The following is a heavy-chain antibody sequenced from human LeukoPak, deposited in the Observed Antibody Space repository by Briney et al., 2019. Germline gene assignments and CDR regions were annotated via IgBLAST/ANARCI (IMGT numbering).Heavy chain of an antibody. D-gene: IGHD3/OR15-3a*01. J-gene: IGHJ5*02. CDR1: GGSISSYY. CDR3: AKGRTGSYNWFDP. CDR2: IYNSGST. Sequence: SETLSLTCTVSGGSISSYYWVWIRQPPGKGLEWIGSIYNSGSTYYNPSLKSRVTISVDTSRNQFSLKLSSVTAADTAVYYCAKGRTGSYNWFDPWGQGTLVTVSS. V-gene: IGHV4-39*01.